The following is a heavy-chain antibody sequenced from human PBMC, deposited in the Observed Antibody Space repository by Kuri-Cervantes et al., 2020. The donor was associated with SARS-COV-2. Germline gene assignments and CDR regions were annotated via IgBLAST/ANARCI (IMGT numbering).Heavy chain of an antibody. CDR1: GITFSSYA. CDR2: IHHSGDT. Sequence: GSLRFSCAASGITFSSYAMSWVRQAPGKGLEWTGEIHHSGDTSYNSSLKSRVTISLDKSKNQFSLKLNSVTAADTAVYYCANLGPGGHAYSFLDYWGQGTLVTVSS. V-gene: IGHV4-4*02. J-gene: IGHJ4*02. CDR3: ANLGPGGHAYSFLDY. D-gene: IGHD4-11*01.